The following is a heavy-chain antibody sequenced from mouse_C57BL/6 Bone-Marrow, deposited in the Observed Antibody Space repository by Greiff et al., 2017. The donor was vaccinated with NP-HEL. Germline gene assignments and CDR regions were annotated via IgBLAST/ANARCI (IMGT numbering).Heavy chain of an antibody. J-gene: IGHJ2*01. CDR1: GYTFTDYE. CDR2: IDPETGGT. V-gene: IGHV1-15*01. D-gene: IGHD2-4*01. Sequence: QVQLQQSGAELVRPGASVTLSCKASGYTFTDYEMHWVKQTPVHGLEWIGAIDPETGGTAYNQKFKGKAILTADKSSSTAYMELRSLTSEDSAVYYCTRASDYGGYFDYWGQGTTLTVSS. CDR3: TRASDYGGYFDY.